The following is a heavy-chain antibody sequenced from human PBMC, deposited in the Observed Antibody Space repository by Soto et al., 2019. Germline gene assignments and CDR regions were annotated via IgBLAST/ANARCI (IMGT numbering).Heavy chain of an antibody. D-gene: IGHD3-3*01. J-gene: IGHJ4*02. V-gene: IGHV4-31*01. CDR3: ARGGVTIFGREEDYFDY. CDR1: GGSISSGGYY. Sequence: QVQLQESGPGLVKPSQTLSLTCTVSGGSISSGGYYWSWIRQHPGKGLEWIGYIYYSGSTYYNPSLKSPVTISVDTSKNQFSLKLSSVTAADTAVYYCARGGVTIFGREEDYFDYWGQGTLVTVSS. CDR2: IYYSGST.